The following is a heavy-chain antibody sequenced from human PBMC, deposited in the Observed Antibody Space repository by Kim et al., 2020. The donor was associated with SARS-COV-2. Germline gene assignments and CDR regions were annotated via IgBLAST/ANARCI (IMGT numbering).Heavy chain of an antibody. CDR2: INSGNGDT. D-gene: IGHD2-21*02. Sequence: ASVKDSCKASGYTFSTYAVHWVRQAPGQGLEWMGWINSGNGDTKYSQTFQGSVTNHCDTSATRASMELSNLRSEETAVYYCACGSNRFLYWGKGTLVTGS. V-gene: IGHV1-3*01. J-gene: IGHJ4*02. CDR3: ACGSNRFLY. CDR1: GYTFSTYA.